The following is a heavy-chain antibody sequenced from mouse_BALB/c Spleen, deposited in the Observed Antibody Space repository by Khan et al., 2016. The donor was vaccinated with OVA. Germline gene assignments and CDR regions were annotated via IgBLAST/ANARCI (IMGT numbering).Heavy chain of an antibody. D-gene: IGHD1-1*01. J-gene: IGHJ3*01. Sequence: EVELVESGGNLVKTEGSLNLSCAPSEFTLSTYAMSWVRQTPKKRLEGVATIGSGGHYTYKINSGKGRFTISRDNAKNILYLQMTSLRSEDTAMYYCARLAYYYNSEGFAYWGQGTLVTVSA. V-gene: IGHV5-6*01. CDR3: ARLAYYYNSEGFAY. CDR2: IGSGGHYT. CDR1: EFTLSTYA.